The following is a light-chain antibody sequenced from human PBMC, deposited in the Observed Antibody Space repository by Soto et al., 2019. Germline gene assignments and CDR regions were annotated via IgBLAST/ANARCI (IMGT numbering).Light chain of an antibody. CDR1: SSDIGGYNF. CDR2: EVN. J-gene: IGLJ2*01. CDR3: SSFTTSSTLVV. V-gene: IGLV2-14*01. Sequence: QSALTQPASVSGSPGQSITISCTGTSSDIGGYNFVSWYQHHPGKAPKLMIYEVNNRPSGVSSRSSGSKSGNTASLTISGLQTEDEADYYCSSFTTSSTLVVFGGGTKVTVL.